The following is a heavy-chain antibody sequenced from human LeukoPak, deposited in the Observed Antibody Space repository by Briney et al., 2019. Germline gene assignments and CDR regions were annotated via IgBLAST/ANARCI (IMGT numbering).Heavy chain of an antibody. V-gene: IGHV3-30*02. CDR1: GFTLSSYG. CDR2: IRYDGSNK. J-gene: IGHJ3*02. D-gene: IGHD2-8*01. Sequence: PGGSLRLSCAASGFTLSSYGMHWFRQAPGKGLEWVAFIRYDGSNKYYADSVKGRFTISRDNSKNTLYLQMNSLRAEDTAVYYCAKDIVLITPEAFDIWGQGTMVTVSS. CDR3: AKDIVLITPEAFDI.